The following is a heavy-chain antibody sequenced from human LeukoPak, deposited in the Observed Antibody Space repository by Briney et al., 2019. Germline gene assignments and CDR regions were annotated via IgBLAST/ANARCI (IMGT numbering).Heavy chain of an antibody. Sequence: GGSLRLSCTASGFTFSDYWMTWVRQAPGKGPEWVANIKQDGSQRYYVDSVRGRFTISRDNAKNTLYLQMNSLRAEDTAVYYCAKWLCSSTSCRLSYYYYYGMDVWGQGTTVTVSS. D-gene: IGHD2-2*01. CDR2: IKQDGSQR. V-gene: IGHV3-7*03. CDR3: AKWLCSSTSCRLSYYYYYGMDV. CDR1: GFTFSDYW. J-gene: IGHJ6*02.